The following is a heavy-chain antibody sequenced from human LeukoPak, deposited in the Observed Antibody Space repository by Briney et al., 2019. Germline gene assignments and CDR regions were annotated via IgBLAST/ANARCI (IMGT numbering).Heavy chain of an antibody. D-gene: IGHD2-21*02. J-gene: IGHJ6*03. V-gene: IGHV4-59*01. CDR1: GGSISSYY. CDR3: ARIGGDFYYYYYYYMDV. Sequence: TSETLSLTCTVSGGSISSYYWSWIRQPPGKGLEWIGYIYYSGSTNYNPSLKSRVTISVDTSKNQFSLKLSSVTAADTAVYYCARIGGDFYYYYYYYMDVWGKGTTVTISS. CDR2: IYYSGST.